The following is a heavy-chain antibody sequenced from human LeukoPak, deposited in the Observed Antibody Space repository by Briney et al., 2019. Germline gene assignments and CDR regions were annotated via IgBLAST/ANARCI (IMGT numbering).Heavy chain of an antibody. CDR3: ARPRWADDSSGCFDAFDI. CDR2: IYYSGST. CDR1: GGSISSSSYY. D-gene: IGHD3-22*01. V-gene: IGHV4-39*01. J-gene: IGHJ3*02. Sequence: SETLSLTCTVSGGSISSSSYYWGWIRQPPGKGLEWIGSIYYSGSTYYNPSLKSRVTISVDTSKNQFSLKLSSVTAADTAVYYCARPRWADDSSGCFDAFDIWGQGTMVTVSS.